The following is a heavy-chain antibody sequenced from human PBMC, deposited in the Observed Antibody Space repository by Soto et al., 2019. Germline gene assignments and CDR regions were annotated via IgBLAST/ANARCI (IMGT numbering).Heavy chain of an antibody. CDR1: GGTFSSST. J-gene: IGHJ4*02. CDR2: IIPILGIA. V-gene: IGHV1-69*08. CDR3: ARDLTGHTLGQRYYFDY. D-gene: IGHD7-27*01. Sequence: QVQLVQSGAEVKKPGSSVKVSCKASGGTFSSSTISWVRQAPGQGLEWMGRIIPILGIANYAQKFQGRVTITADKSTSTAYMELSSLRSEDTAVYYCARDLTGHTLGQRYYFDYWGQGTLVTVSS.